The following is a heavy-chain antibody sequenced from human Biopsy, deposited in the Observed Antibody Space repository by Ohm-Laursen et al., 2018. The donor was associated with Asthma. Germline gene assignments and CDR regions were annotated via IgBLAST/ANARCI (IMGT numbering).Heavy chain of an antibody. Sequence: ASVKVSCKASGYPFIGYHIHWMRQAPGQGLEWMGRINPNSGATNYAQKFQGRATMTRDTSTSTVYMELSSLRSEDTAVYYCARAGALIVGATMGYWGQGTLVTVSS. D-gene: IGHD1-26*01. V-gene: IGHV1-2*06. J-gene: IGHJ4*02. CDR2: INPNSGAT. CDR1: GYPFIGYH. CDR3: ARAGALIVGATMGY.